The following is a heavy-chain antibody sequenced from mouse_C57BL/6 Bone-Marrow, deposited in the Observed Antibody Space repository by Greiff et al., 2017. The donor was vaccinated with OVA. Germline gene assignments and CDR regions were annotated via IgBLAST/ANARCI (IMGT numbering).Heavy chain of an antibody. V-gene: IGHV1-87*01. J-gene: IGHJ4*01. CDR2: GQGLEWIG. CDR3: SEDSAVYYCACDSSGYAMDY. D-gene: IGHD3-2*02. Sequence: VQLQQSGPELARPWASVKISCQAFYTFSRRVHFAIRDTNYWQQWVKQRHGQGLEWIGAIYPGNGDPSYNQTFEGKATLTADKASSTAYMQLSSRPSEDSAVYYCACDSSGYAMDYWGQGTSVTVSS. CDR1: YTFSRRVH.